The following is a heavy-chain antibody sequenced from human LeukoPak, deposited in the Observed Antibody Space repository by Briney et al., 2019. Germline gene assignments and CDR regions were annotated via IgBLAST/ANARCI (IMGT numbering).Heavy chain of an antibody. CDR3: ARAAYSYGSRYFDY. CDR2: MFYTGTT. CDR1: GGSISSSSYY. J-gene: IGHJ4*02. V-gene: IGHV4-39*07. D-gene: IGHD5-18*01. Sequence: PSETLSLTCTVSGGSISSSSYYWGWIRQPPGMGLEWIGTMFYTGTTYNNPSLKSRVTISVDTSKNQFSLKLSSVTAADTAVYYCARAAYSYGSRYFDYWGQGTLVTVSS.